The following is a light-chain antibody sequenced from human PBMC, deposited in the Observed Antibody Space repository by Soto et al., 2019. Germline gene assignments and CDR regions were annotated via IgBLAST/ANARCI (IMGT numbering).Light chain of an antibody. J-gene: IGLJ7*02. CDR1: SSDIGGYNS. CDR2: DVS. V-gene: IGLV2-14*03. CDR3: SSYTTTSARV. Sequence: QSVLTQPASVSGSPGQSITISCTGTSSDIGGYNSVSWYQQHPGIAPQLIIYDVSYRPSGISSRFSGSKSGNTASLTISGLQAADEADYYCSSYTTTSARVFGGGTQLAAL.